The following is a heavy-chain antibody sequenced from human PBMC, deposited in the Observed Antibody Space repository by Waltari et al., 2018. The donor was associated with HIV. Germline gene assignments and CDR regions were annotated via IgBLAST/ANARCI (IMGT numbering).Heavy chain of an antibody. J-gene: IGHJ1*01. CDR3: ARGRSSRWFRPWGGFDT. CDR2: INTVSGQA. D-gene: IGHD3-9*01. V-gene: IGHV7-4-1*02. Sequence: QVRLIQSQSEVKKPGASLRISCQASGYKFETYAMTLLRQGPGQGLEWLGWINTVSGQATVLQSFFGRVDISLNNSLLTTFLEIKDLRLEDAATYYCARGRSSRWFRPWGGFDTWGQGT. CDR1: GYKFETYA.